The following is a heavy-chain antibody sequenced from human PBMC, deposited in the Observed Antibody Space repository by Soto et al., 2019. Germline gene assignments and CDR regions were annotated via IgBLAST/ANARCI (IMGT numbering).Heavy chain of an antibody. D-gene: IGHD4-17*01. CDR1: GFTVSSNY. CDR3: ASTVTTYDAFDI. Sequence: GGSLRLSCAASGFTVSSNYMSWVRQAPGKGLEWVSVIYSGGSTYYADSVKGRFTISRDNSKNTLYLQMNSLRAEDTAVYYCASTVTTYDAFDIWGQGTMVTVSS. J-gene: IGHJ3*02. CDR2: IYSGGST. V-gene: IGHV3-66*01.